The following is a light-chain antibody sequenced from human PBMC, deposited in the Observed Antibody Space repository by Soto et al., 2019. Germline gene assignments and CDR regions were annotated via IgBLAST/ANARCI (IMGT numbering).Light chain of an antibody. V-gene: IGKV1-39*01. CDR3: QQTYSVPWT. J-gene: IGKJ1*01. CDR2: AAS. Sequence: DIQMTQSPSTLSASVGDGVTITCRASQSISNRLAWYQQKPGKAPKXLISAASSLQSGVPSRFNGSRSGTDFTITISSLQPEDSETYYCQQTYSVPWTFGQGTKVDIK. CDR1: QSISNR.